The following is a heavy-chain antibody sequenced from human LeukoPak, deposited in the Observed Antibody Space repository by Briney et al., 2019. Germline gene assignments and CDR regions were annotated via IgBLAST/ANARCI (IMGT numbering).Heavy chain of an antibody. D-gene: IGHD2-15*01. CDR1: GFTFSSYS. V-gene: IGHV3-21*01. CDR2: ISSSSSYI. J-gene: IGHJ6*03. Sequence: PGGSLRLSCAASGFTFSSYSMNWVRQAPGKGLEWVSSISSSSSYIYYADSVKGRFTVSRDNAKNSVYLQMNSLRAEDTAVYYCAKYVVGYMDVWGKGTTVTVSS. CDR3: AKYVVGYMDV.